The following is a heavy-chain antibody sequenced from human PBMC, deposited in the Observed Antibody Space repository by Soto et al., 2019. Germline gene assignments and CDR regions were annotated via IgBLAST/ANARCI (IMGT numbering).Heavy chain of an antibody. D-gene: IGHD6-13*01. V-gene: IGHV3-23*01. CDR3: AKEEAAAGTRSRNYYYGMDV. CDR1: GFTFSSYA. CDR2: ISGSGGST. Sequence: EVQLLESGGGLVQPGGSLRLSCAASGFTFSSYAMSWVRQAPGKGLEWVSAISGSGGSTYYADSVKGRFTISRDNSKNTLYLQMNSLRAEDTAVYYCAKEEAAAGTRSRNYYYGMDVWGQGTTVTVSS. J-gene: IGHJ6*02.